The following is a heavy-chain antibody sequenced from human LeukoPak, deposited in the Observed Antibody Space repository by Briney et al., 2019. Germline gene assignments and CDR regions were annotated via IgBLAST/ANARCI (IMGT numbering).Heavy chain of an antibody. CDR3: ARGLLDGYTHPAAFDI. CDR1: GGSISSYY. J-gene: IGHJ3*02. Sequence: PSETLSLTCTVSGGSISSYYWSWIRQPPGKGLEWIGYIYYSGSTNSNPSLKSRVTISVDPSKNQFSLKLSSVTAADTAVYYCARGLLDGYTHPAAFDIWGQGTMVTVSS. CDR2: IYYSGST. D-gene: IGHD5-24*01. V-gene: IGHV4-59*01.